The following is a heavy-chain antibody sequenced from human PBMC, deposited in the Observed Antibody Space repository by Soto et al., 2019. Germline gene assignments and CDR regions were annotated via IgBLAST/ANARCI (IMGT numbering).Heavy chain of an antibody. CDR2: IIPIPGTA. D-gene: IGHD2-2*01. CDR1: GGTFGSYA. J-gene: IGHJ6*02. V-gene: IGHV1-69*01. Sequence: QVQLVQSGAEVKKPGSSVKVSCKASGGTFGSYAISWVRQAPGQGLEWMGGIIPIPGTANYAQKFQGRVTIAADDSTSTAYMELSSLRSEATAVYYFARSQGSSTSLEIYYYYYYGMDVLGQGTTVTVSS. CDR3: ARSQGSSTSLEIYYYYYYGMDV.